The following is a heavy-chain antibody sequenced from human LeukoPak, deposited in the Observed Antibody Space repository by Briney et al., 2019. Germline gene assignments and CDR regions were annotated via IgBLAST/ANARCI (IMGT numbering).Heavy chain of an antibody. CDR3: AKVGGRSWFYFDN. D-gene: IGHD6-13*01. Sequence: GGSLRLSCAASGFSFSTFWMSWVRQAPGKGLEWVAVITDDGTDKYYRDSVKGRFSVSRDNSKNTLYLQMNTLRPEDTAIYFCAKVGGRSWFYFDNWGQGTVVTVSS. V-gene: IGHV3-30*18. CDR1: GFSFSTFW. J-gene: IGHJ4*02. CDR2: ITDDGTDK.